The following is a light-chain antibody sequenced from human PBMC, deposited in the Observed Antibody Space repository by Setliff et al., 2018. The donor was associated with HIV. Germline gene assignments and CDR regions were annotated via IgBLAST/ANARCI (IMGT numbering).Light chain of an antibody. Sequence: QSALTQPDSVSGSPGQSITISCTGTSSDVGGYRYVSWYQQHPAKAPKLIIYDVIKRPSGISNRFSGSKSGNTAPLTISGLQADDEADYYCSSFAGSGSVIFGGGTKVTVL. V-gene: IGLV2-14*03. J-gene: IGLJ2*01. CDR1: SSDVGGYRY. CDR3: SSFAGSGSVI. CDR2: DVI.